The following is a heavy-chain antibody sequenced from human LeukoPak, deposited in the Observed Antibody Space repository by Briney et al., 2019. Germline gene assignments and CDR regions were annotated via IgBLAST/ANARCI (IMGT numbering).Heavy chain of an antibody. CDR3: ARGGGGWSGDY. CDR1: GYTFTNYG. V-gene: IGHV1-18*01. Sequence: ASVKVSCKTSGYTFTNYGITWVRQAPGQGLEWMGWISAYSGNTNYAQNHQGRVTMTTDTSTSTAYMELRSLRSDDTAVYYCARGGGGWSGDYWGQGTLVTVSS. D-gene: IGHD6-19*01. J-gene: IGHJ4*02. CDR2: ISAYSGNT.